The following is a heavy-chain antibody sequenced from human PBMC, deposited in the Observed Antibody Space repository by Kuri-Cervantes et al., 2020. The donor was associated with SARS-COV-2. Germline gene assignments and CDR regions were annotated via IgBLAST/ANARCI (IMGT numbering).Heavy chain of an antibody. CDR2: IWYDGSNK. CDR1: GFTFSSYG. J-gene: IGHJ6*02. D-gene: IGHD2-2*01. Sequence: GGSLRLSCAASGFTFSSYGMHWVRQAPGKGLEWVAVIWYDGSNKYYADSVKGRFTISRDNSKNTLYLQMNSLRAEDTAVYYCTTVVPAADYYYGMDVWGQGTTVTVSS. V-gene: IGHV3-33*01. CDR3: TTVVPAADYYYGMDV.